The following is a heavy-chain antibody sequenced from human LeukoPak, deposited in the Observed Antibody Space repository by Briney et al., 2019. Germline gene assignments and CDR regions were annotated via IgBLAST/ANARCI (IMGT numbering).Heavy chain of an antibody. D-gene: IGHD5-24*01. CDR2: ISWNSGSI. J-gene: IGHJ4*02. CDR1: GFTFDDYA. CDR3: AREQRTFDY. V-gene: IGHV3-9*01. Sequence: PGGSLRLSCAASGFTFDDYAMHWVRQAPGKGLEWVSGISWNSGSIGCADSVKGRFTISRDNAENSLYLQLSSLRAEDTAVYYCAREQRTFDYWGQGILVTVSS.